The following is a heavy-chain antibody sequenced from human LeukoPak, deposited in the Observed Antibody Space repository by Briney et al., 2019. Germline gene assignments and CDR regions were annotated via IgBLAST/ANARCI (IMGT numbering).Heavy chain of an antibody. CDR2: IYSGGST. J-gene: IGHJ6*02. Sequence: PGGSLRLSCAASGFTVSSNYMSWVRQAPGKGLEGDSVIYSGGSTYYADSVKGRFTISRDNSKNTLYLQMNSLRAEDTAVYYCAGGYSYGWHYYYGMDVWGQGTLVTVSS. D-gene: IGHD5-18*01. CDR1: GFTVSSNY. CDR3: AGGYSYGWHYYYGMDV. V-gene: IGHV3-53*01.